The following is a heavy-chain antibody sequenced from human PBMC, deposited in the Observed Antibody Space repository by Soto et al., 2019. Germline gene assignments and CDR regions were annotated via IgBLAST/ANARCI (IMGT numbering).Heavy chain of an antibody. CDR1: GFTFSDYY. CDR2: ISSSGTTI. Sequence: PGGSLRLSCAASGFTFSDYYMSWIRQAPGKGLEWVSYISSSGTTIYYPDSVKGRFTISRDNAKNSLYLQMNSLRAEDTAVYYCARNYDSTAGGAFDIWGQGTMVTVSS. D-gene: IGHD3-22*01. V-gene: IGHV3-11*01. J-gene: IGHJ3*02. CDR3: ARNYDSTAGGAFDI.